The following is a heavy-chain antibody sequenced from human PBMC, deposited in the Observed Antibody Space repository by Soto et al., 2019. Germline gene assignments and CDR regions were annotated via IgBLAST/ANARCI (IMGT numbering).Heavy chain of an antibody. Sequence: DYVKGRFTISRDNSKNTLYLQMNSLRADDTAVYYCARDPGSSWYYFDYWGQGTLVTVSS. V-gene: IGHV3-30*07. D-gene: IGHD6-13*01. J-gene: IGHJ4*02. CDR3: ARDPGSSWYYFDY.